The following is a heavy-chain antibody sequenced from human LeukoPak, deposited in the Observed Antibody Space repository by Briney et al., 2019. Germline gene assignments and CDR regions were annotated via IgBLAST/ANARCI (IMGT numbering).Heavy chain of an antibody. Sequence: SETLSLTCTVSGGSISSYYWSWIQQPPGKGLEWIGYIYYSGSTNYNPSLKSRVTISVDTSKNQFSLKLSSVTAADTAVYYCARDSGSYSYYYYGMDVWGQGTTVTVSS. V-gene: IGHV4-59*01. CDR3: ARDSGSYSYYYYGMDV. CDR1: GGSISSYY. D-gene: IGHD1-26*01. J-gene: IGHJ6*02. CDR2: IYYSGST.